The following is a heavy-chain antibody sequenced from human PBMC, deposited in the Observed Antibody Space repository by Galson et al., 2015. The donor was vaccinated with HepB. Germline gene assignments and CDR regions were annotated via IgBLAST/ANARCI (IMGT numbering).Heavy chain of an antibody. CDR2: IRYDGSNK. Sequence: SLRLSCAASGFTFSSYGMHWVRQAPGKGLEWVTFIRYDGSNKYYADSVKGRFTISRDNSKNTLYLQMNSLRAEDTAVYYCAKDRTTYYYDSSGYYPGFDYWGQGTLVTVSS. D-gene: IGHD3-22*01. CDR1: GFTFSSYG. J-gene: IGHJ4*02. CDR3: AKDRTTYYYDSSGYYPGFDY. V-gene: IGHV3-30*02.